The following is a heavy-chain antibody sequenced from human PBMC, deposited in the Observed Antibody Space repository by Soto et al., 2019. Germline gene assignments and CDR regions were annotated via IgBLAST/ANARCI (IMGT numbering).Heavy chain of an antibody. CDR1: GFTFSSYT. D-gene: IGHD6-19*01. Sequence: DVQLVESGGGFVQPGGSLRVSCAASGFTFSSYTMGWVRQAPGKGLEWVSSVSGRGANTYYADSMKGRFTISRDNSKNTLYLQMNNLRGEDTAVYYCAKDRGGFANGWEYFDFWGQGTLVIVSS. J-gene: IGHJ4*02. V-gene: IGHV3-23*04. CDR3: AKDRGGFANGWEYFDF. CDR2: VSGRGANT.